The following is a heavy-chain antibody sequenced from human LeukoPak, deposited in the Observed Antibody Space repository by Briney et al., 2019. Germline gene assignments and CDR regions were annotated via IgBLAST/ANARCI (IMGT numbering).Heavy chain of an antibody. CDR1: GFTFNSHT. J-gene: IGHJ4*02. CDR2: ISGTSTYI. V-gene: IGHV3-21*04. Sequence: GGSLTLSCAASGFTFNSHTMNWVRQAPGKGLEWVSSISGTSTYIYYADSVKGRFTISRDNAENSLYLQMNSLRAEDTALYYCAKAPPYSSGWFQYYFDYWGQGTLVTVSS. D-gene: IGHD6-19*01. CDR3: AKAPPYSSGWFQYYFDY.